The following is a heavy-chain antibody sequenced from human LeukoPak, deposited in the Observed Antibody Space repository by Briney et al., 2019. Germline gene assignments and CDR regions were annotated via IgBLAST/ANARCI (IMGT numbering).Heavy chain of an antibody. J-gene: IGHJ5*02. Sequence: SETLSLICAVYGGSFSGYYWSWIRQPPGKGLEWIGEINHSGSTNYNPSLKSRVTISVDTSKSQFSLKLSSVTAADTAMYYCARAPGQRSGKNWFDPWGQGTLVTVSS. CDR1: GGSFSGYY. CDR3: ARAPGQRSGKNWFDP. V-gene: IGHV4-34*01. D-gene: IGHD1-14*01. CDR2: INHSGST.